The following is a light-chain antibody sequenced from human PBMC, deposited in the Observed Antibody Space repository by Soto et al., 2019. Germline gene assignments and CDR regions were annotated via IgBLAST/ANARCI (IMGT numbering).Light chain of an antibody. CDR1: QSISSW. CDR3: QHYNSNPWT. V-gene: IGKV1-5*01. J-gene: IGKJ1*01. CDR2: AAS. Sequence: DIQMTQSPSTLSASVGDRVTITCRASQSISSWFAWYQQKPGKAPKLLIYAASSLESGVPSRFSGSRSGKDFTLTISSLQPDDFETYYCQHYNSNPWTFGQGTKVE.